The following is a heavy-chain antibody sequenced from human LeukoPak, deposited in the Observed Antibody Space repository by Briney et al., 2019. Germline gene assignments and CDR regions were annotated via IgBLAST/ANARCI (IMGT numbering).Heavy chain of an antibody. V-gene: IGHV7-4-1*02. Sequence: ASVKVSCKASGYTFTSYAMNWVRQAPGQGLEWMGWINTNTGNPTYAQGFTGRFVFSLDTSVSTAYLQISSLKAEDTAVYYCARDDLPDYDILTGSDAFDIWGQGTMVTVSS. CDR2: INTNTGNP. J-gene: IGHJ3*02. CDR3: ARDDLPDYDILTGSDAFDI. D-gene: IGHD3-9*01. CDR1: GYTFTSYA.